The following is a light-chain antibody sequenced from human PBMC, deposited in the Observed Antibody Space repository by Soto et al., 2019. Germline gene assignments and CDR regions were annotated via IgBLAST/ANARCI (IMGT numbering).Light chain of an antibody. CDR1: QGISPW. V-gene: IGKV1-12*01. CDR2: ETS. Sequence: DIQMTQSPSSVSASVGDRVTITCRASQGISPWLDWYQQKPGKAPKLLIYETSTLQSGVPTRFSGSGSGTDFTLTISGLQPEDFAPYYCQQANSFPWTFGQGTQVEIK. CDR3: QQANSFPWT. J-gene: IGKJ1*01.